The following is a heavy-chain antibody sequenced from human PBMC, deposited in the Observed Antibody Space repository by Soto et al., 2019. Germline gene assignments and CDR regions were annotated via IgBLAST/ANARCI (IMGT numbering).Heavy chain of an antibody. CDR1: GGSIINYY. Sequence: SETMSLTCTVSGGSIINYYWNWIRQPPGKGLEWIGYIYNSGSTNYNPSLKSRVTISVDTSKNQFSLKLTSVIAADTAVYYCATKRTYSSGGPIDYWGQGTLVTGSS. D-gene: IGHD6-25*01. CDR2: IYNSGST. J-gene: IGHJ4*02. CDR3: ATKRTYSSGGPIDY. V-gene: IGHV4-59*01.